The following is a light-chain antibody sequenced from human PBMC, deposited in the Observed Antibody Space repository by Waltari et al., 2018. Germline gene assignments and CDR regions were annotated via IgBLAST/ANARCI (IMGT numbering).Light chain of an antibody. CDR3: QQYNNRPYT. Sequence: EIVMTQSPATMSVSPGERVTLSCRASRSISSHLAWYQQKPGQAPRLLISGTSTRATGIPARFSGSGSGTEFTLTISSLQSEDFAVYYCQQYNNRPYTFGQGTKLEI. CDR1: RSISSH. J-gene: IGKJ2*01. CDR2: GTS. V-gene: IGKV3-15*01.